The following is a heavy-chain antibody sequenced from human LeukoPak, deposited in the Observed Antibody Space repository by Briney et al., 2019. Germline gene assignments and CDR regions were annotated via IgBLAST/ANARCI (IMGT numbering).Heavy chain of an antibody. CDR1: GFTFSSYA. CDR3: AKTPNYDFWSGYFGAPSINFDY. Sequence: GGSLRLSCAASGFTFSSYAMNWVRQAPGKGLEWVSVISGSGGSTYYAGSVKGRFTISRDNSKSTLYLQMNSLRAEDTAVYYCAKTPNYDFWSGYFGAPSINFDYWGQGTLVTVSS. J-gene: IGHJ4*02. D-gene: IGHD3-3*01. V-gene: IGHV3-23*01. CDR2: ISGSGGST.